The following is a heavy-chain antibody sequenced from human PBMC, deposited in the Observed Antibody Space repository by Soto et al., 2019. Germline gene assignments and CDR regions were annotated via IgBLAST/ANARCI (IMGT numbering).Heavy chain of an antibody. J-gene: IGHJ4*02. CDR1: GFTFRSYP. CDR3: TKEGLFWSGSFDS. D-gene: IGHD3-3*01. V-gene: IGHV3-30-3*02. CDR2: VSYDGIAK. Sequence: GGSLRLSCAASGFTFRSYPMHWVRQAPGKGLEWVAIVSYDGIAKYADSVKGRFTISRDNSNNTLFLQMNSLRTEDTAVYYCTKEGLFWSGSFDSWGQGTLVTVSS.